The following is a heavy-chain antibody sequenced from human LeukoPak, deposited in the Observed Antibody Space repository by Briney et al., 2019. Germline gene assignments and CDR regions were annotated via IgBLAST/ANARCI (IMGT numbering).Heavy chain of an antibody. Sequence: SETLSLTCAVSGDSISSSYWWSWVRQPPGKGLEWIGEIFHSGSTNYNPSLKSRVTISVDTSKNQFSLKLSSVTAADTAVYYCARDSYDFWSGYYQYYYGMDVWGQGTTVTVSS. D-gene: IGHD3-3*01. CDR2: IFHSGST. J-gene: IGHJ6*02. CDR3: ARDSYDFWSGYYQYYYGMDV. V-gene: IGHV4-4*02. CDR1: GDSISSSYW.